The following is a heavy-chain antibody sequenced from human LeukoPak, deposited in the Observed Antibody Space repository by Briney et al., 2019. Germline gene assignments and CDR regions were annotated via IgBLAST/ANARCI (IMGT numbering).Heavy chain of an antibody. CDR1: GYTFTSYG. D-gene: IGHD2-2*01. V-gene: IGHV1-18*01. Sequence: ASVKVSCKASGYTFTSYGISWVRQAPGQGLEWMGWISAYNGNTNYAQKLQGRVTMTTDTSTSTAYMELRSLTSEDTAVYYCARSGKYQIPLDAFDIWGQGTRVTVSS. CDR3: ARSGKYQIPLDAFDI. CDR2: ISAYNGNT. J-gene: IGHJ3*02.